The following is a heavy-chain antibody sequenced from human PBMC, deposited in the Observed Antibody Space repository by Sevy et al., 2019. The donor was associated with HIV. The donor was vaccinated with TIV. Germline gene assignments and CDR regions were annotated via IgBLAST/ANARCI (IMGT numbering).Heavy chain of an antibody. V-gene: IGHV3-7*01. CDR1: GFTFSSYW. CDR2: MKEDGSER. CDR3: VREGVGGYSYSLDC. Sequence: GGSLRLSCAASGFTFSSYWMSWVRQAPGKGLEWVATMKEDGSERNYVDSVKGRFTISRDNAKNSLYLEMNSLRAEDTAVYYCVREGVGGYSYSLDCWGQGTLVTVSS. J-gene: IGHJ4*02. D-gene: IGHD5-18*01.